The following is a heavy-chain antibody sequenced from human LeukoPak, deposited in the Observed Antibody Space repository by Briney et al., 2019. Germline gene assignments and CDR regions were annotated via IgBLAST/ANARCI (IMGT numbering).Heavy chain of an antibody. CDR2: IIPIFGTA. CDR3: ARGYCSSTSCPRGGNWFDP. V-gene: IGHV1-69*13. D-gene: IGHD2-2*01. J-gene: IGHJ5*02. Sequence: GASVKVSCKASGGTFSSYAISWVRQAPGQGLEWMGGIIPIFGTANYAQKFQGRVTITADESTSTAYMELSSLRSEDTAVYYCARGYCSSTSCPRGGNWFDPWGQGTLVTVSS. CDR1: GGTFSSYA.